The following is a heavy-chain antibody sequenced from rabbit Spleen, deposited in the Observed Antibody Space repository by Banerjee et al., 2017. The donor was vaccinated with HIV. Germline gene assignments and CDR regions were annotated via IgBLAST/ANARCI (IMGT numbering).Heavy chain of an antibody. J-gene: IGHJ3*01. CDR3: ARAIVPWLGLTRLDL. CDR2: IATRDGST. V-gene: IGHV1S43*01. Sequence: QEQLEESGGGLVKPGGTLTLTCKASGIDFTNYYNMYWVRQAPGKGLELIAWIATRDGSTWYASWVNGRFTISRSTSLNTVDLKMTKLTAADTATYFCARAIVPWLGLTRLDLWGQGTLVTVS. D-gene: IGHD4-1*01. CDR1: GIDFTNYYN.